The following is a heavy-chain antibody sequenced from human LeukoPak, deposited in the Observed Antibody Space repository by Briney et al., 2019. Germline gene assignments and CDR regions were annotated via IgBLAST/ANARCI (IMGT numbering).Heavy chain of an antibody. J-gene: IGHJ3*02. CDR2: IYTSGST. CDR3: ASTYDSSGYYYRI. D-gene: IGHD3-22*01. V-gene: IGHV4-61*02. CDR1: GGSISSGSYY. Sequence: SETLSLTCTVSGGSISSGSYYWSWIRQPAGKGLEWIGRIYTSGSTNYNPSLKSRVTILVDTSKNQFSLKLSSVTAADTAVYYCASTYDSSGYYYRIWGQGTMVTVSS.